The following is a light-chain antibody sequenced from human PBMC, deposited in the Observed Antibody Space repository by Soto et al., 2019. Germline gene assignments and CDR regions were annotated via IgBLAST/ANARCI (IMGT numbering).Light chain of an antibody. J-gene: IGKJ5*01. V-gene: IGKV2D-29*02. Sequence: VLTQTPLSLSFTPLHPPSIACKSIQSLLHITGETFLFWYLQKPGQSPQLLIYEVSTRVSGVPDRFSGSGSGTDFTLEISRVETDDVGIYYCMQSTQLPPTFGQGTRLEIK. CDR2: EVS. CDR1: QSLLHITGETF. CDR3: MQSTQLPPT.